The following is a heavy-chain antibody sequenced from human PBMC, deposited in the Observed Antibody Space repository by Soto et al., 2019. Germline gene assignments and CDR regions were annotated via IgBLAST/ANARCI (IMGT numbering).Heavy chain of an antibody. V-gene: IGHV1-46*01. J-gene: IGHJ6*02. CDR3: SREVNFYGLDV. Sequence: SVKVSCKASGYTFTSYYMHWVRQAPGQGLEWMGIINPSGGSTSYAQKFQGRVTMTRDTSTSTVYMELSSLRSEDTAVYYCSREVNFYGLDVWGQGTTVTVSS. CDR2: INPSGGST. CDR1: GYTFTSYY.